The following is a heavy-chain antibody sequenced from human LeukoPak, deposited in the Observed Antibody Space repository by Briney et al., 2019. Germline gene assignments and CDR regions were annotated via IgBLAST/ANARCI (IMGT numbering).Heavy chain of an antibody. J-gene: IGHJ3*02. Sequence: ASVKVSCKASGYTFTGYYMHWVRQAPGQGLEWMGWINPNSGGTNYAQKFQGRVTMTRDTSISTAYMELSRLRSDDTAVYYCARDQNLRFLEWLLADAFDIWGQGTMVTVSS. CDR1: GYTFTGYY. CDR2: INPNSGGT. CDR3: ARDQNLRFLEWLLADAFDI. D-gene: IGHD3-3*01. V-gene: IGHV1-2*02.